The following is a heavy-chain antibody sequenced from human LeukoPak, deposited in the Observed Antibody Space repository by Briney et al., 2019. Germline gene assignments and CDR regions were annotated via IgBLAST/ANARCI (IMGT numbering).Heavy chain of an antibody. J-gene: IGHJ4*02. D-gene: IGHD3-22*01. V-gene: IGHV3-48*03. Sequence: GGSLRLSCAASGFTFSSYEMNWVRQAPGRGLEWVSYISSSGSIIYYADSVKGRFTISRDNAKNSLYLRMNSLRAEDTAVYYCARGAYYYDSTGYHDYWGQGTLVTVSS. CDR1: GFTFSSYE. CDR3: ARGAYYYDSTGYHDY. CDR2: ISSSGSII.